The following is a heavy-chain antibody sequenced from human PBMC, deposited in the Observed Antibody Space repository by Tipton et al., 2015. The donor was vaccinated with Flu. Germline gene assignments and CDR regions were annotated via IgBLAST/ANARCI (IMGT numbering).Heavy chain of an antibody. CDR2: IWSNGINK. CDR3: AREIGGGGCY. Sequence: RSLRLSCAASGFGFDSYGMHWVRQAPGKGLEWVAAIWSNGINKFHADSVRGRFTISRDNPKNTLYLQMSSLRAEDTAVYYCAREIGGGGCYWGQGTLVTVSS. J-gene: IGHJ4*02. V-gene: IGHV3-33*08. CDR1: GFGFDSYG. D-gene: IGHD2-15*01.